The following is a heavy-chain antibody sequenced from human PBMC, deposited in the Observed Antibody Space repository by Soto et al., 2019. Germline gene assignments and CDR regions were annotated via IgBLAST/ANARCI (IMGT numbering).Heavy chain of an antibody. J-gene: IGHJ6*03. V-gene: IGHV3-7*03. CDR2: IKQDGSEK. D-gene: IGHD5-18*01. CDR3: ARLGGYSYGYAGYYYYYMDV. Sequence: GGSLRLSCAASGFTFSSYWMSWVRQAPGKGLEWVANIKQDGSEKYYVDSVKGRFTISRDNAKNSLYLQMNSLRAEDTAVYYCARLGGYSYGYAGYYYYYMDVWGKGTTVTVSS. CDR1: GFTFSSYW.